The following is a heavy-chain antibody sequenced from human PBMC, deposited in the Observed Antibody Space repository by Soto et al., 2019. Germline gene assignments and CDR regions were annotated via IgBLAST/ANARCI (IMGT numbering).Heavy chain of an antibody. D-gene: IGHD6-13*01. V-gene: IGHV3-23*01. J-gene: IGHJ4*02. Sequence: HPGGSVRLSCAASGFTFRNYGMSWVRQDPGKGLEWVSAISVSGDSTYFADSVKGRFTISRDNSKKTLYLQMNSLRVEDTAVYYCANLFPSWYWSEYWGQGTIVTVSS. CDR1: GFTFRNYG. CDR2: ISVSGDST. CDR3: ANLFPSWYWSEY.